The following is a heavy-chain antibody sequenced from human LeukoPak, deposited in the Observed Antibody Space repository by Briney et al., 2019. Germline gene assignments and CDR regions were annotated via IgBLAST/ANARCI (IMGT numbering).Heavy chain of an antibody. Sequence: SETLSLTCTVSGGSISSGDYYWSWIRQPPGKGLEWIGYIYYSGSTYYDPSLKSRITISVDTSKNQFSLKLSSGTAADTAVYYCARSRFRVSETYSYWFDPWGQGTLVTVSS. V-gene: IGHV4-30-4*01. CDR3: ARSRFRVSETYSYWFDP. CDR2: IYYSGST. J-gene: IGHJ5*02. CDR1: GGSISSGDYY. D-gene: IGHD3-10*01.